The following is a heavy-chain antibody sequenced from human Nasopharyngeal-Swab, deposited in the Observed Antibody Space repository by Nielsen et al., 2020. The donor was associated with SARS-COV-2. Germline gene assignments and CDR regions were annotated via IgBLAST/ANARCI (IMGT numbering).Heavy chain of an antibody. CDR1: GFTFSSYS. Sequence: GGSLRLSCAASGFTFSSYSMNWVRQAPGKGLEWVSSISSSSSYICYADSVKGRFTISRDNAKNSLYLQMNSLRAEDTAVYYCASSGTGALFDYWGQGTLVTVSS. J-gene: IGHJ4*02. CDR3: ASSGTGALFDY. D-gene: IGHD1-1*01. V-gene: IGHV3-21*01. CDR2: ISSSSSYI.